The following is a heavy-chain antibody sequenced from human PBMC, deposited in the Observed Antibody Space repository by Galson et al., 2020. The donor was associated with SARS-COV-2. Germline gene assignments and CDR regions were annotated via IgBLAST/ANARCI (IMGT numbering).Heavy chain of an antibody. CDR1: GYTLTELS. D-gene: IGHD3-3*01. CDR2: FDPEDGET. Sequence: ALVKVSCKVSGYTLTELSMHWVRQAPGEGLEWMGGFDPEDGETIYAQKFQGRVTMTEDTSTDTAYMELSSLRSEDTAVYYCATGTPFGLFNGVDPWGQGTLVTVSS. CDR3: ATGTPFGLFNGVDP. J-gene: IGHJ5*02. V-gene: IGHV1-24*01.